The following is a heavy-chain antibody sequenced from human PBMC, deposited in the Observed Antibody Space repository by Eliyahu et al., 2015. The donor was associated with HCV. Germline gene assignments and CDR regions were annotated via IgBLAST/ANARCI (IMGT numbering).Heavy chain of an antibody. V-gene: IGHV4-61*01. J-gene: IGHJ4*02. CDR3: ARDGDQPGIYGIDY. D-gene: IGHD5-12*01. Sequence: QVQLQESGPGLVKPSETLSLTCPVSGGSVSSGSXYWXWIRPPPGKGLAWIGYIYYSGSTNYNPSLKSRVTISVDTSKNQFSLKLSSVTAADTAVYYCARDGDQPGIYGIDYWGQGTLVTVSS. CDR1: GGSVSSGSXY. CDR2: IYYSGST.